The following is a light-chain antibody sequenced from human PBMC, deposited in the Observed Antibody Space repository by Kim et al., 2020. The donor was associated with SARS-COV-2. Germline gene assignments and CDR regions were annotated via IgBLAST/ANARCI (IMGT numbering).Light chain of an antibody. Sequence: QAVVTQPPSASGTPGQRVTISCSGSSSNIGSNAVHWYQQLPGTGPKLLIYTNNQRPSGVPDRFSGSKSGTSASLAISGLQSEDEADYYCAALDDSLNGWVFGGGTQLTVL. CDR1: SSNIGSNA. CDR3: AALDDSLNGWV. V-gene: IGLV1-44*01. CDR2: TNN. J-gene: IGLJ3*02.